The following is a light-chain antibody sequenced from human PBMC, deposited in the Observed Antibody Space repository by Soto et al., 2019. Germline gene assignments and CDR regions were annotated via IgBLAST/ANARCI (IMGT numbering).Light chain of an antibody. V-gene: IGKV2-28*01. CDR2: LGS. J-gene: IGKJ2*01. CDR1: QSILHSNGYNY. Sequence: DIVMTQSPLSLPVTPGEPASISCRSSQSILHSNGYNYLDWYLQKPGQSPQLLIYLGSNLSSGVPDMFSGSGAGTDFTLKISRVEAEDVGVYYCMQALQTPYTFGQGTKLEIK. CDR3: MQALQTPYT.